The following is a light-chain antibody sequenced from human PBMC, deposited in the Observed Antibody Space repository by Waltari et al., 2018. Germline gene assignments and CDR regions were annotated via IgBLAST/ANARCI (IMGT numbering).Light chain of an antibody. V-gene: IGLV2-8*01. CDR2: EVS. CDR3: SSYAGSNNVV. CDR1: SSDVGRYNY. J-gene: IGLJ2*01. Sequence: QSALTQPPSASGSPGQSVTIPCTGTSSDVGRYNYAPRYQHHPGKAPKLMIYEVSKRPSGVPARLSGSKSGNTASLTVSGLQAEDEADYYCSSYAGSNNVVFGGGTKLTVL.